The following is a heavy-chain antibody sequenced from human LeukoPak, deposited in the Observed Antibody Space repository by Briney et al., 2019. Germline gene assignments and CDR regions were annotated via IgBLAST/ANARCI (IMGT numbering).Heavy chain of an antibody. CDR2: INPSGGST. CDR1: GYTFTSYY. D-gene: IGHD6-13*01. V-gene: IGHV1-46*01. Sequence: GASVKVSCKASGYTFTSYYMHWVRQAPGQGLEWMEIINPSGGSTSYAQKFQGRVTMTRDTSTSTVYMELSSLRSEDTTVYYCAREGAAAGPTRYYYYYYGMDVWGQGTTVTVSS. J-gene: IGHJ6*02. CDR3: AREGAAAGPTRYYYYYYGMDV.